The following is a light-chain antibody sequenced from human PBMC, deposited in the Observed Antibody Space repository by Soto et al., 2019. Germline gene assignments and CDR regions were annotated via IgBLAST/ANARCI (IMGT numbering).Light chain of an antibody. CDR1: SSDIGGYNY. Sequence: QSALTQPASVSGSPGQSITISCTGTSSDIGGYNYVSWCQQYPGKAPKVMIYEVRNRPSGVSNRFSGTKSGNTASLTISGLQAEDEADYYCSSYTSISTLVFGTGTKVTVL. J-gene: IGLJ1*01. CDR3: SSYTSISTLV. CDR2: EVR. V-gene: IGLV2-14*01.